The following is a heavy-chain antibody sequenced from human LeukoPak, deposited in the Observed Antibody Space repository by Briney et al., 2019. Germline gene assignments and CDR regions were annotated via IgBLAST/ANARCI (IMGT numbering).Heavy chain of an antibody. V-gene: IGHV1-69*13. Sequence: SVKVSCKASGYTFTSYGISWVRQAPGQGLEWMGGIIPIFGTANYAQKFQGRVTITADESTSTAYMELSSLRSEDTAVYYCARAYCTNGVCTYYFDYWGQGTLVTVSS. CDR2: IIPIFGTA. D-gene: IGHD2-8*01. CDR3: ARAYCTNGVCTYYFDY. CDR1: GYTFTSYG. J-gene: IGHJ4*02.